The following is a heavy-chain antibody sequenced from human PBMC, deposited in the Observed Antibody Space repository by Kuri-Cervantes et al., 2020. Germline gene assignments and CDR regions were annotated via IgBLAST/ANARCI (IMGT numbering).Heavy chain of an antibody. Sequence: ASVKVSCKASGYTFTNSGIHWVRQAPGQRLEWMGWINAGNGNTKYSQKFQGRVTITRDTSASTAYMELSSLRSEDTAVYYCASTYDILTGYWVYWGQGTLVTVSS. D-gene: IGHD3-9*01. CDR2: INAGNGNT. J-gene: IGHJ4*02. CDR3: ASTYDILTGYWVY. CDR1: GYTFTNSG. V-gene: IGHV1-3*01.